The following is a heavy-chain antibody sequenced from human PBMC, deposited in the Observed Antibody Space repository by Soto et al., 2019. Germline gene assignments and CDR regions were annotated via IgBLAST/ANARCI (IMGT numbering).Heavy chain of an antibody. J-gene: IGHJ4*02. Sequence: GGSLRLSCVASGFTFSTYAMSWVRQAPGKGLEWVSAVSGSGDSTYYADSVKGRFPISRDNSRNTVYLQMNSLRAEDTAVYYCARGISDWIFDYWGQGTVVTVSS. CDR3: ARGISDWIFDY. V-gene: IGHV3-23*01. CDR2: VSGSGDST. D-gene: IGHD6-19*01. CDR1: GFTFSTYA.